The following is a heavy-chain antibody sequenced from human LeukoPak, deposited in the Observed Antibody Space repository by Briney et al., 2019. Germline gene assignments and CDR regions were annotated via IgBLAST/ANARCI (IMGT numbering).Heavy chain of an antibody. CDR2: INHSGST. V-gene: IGHV4-34*01. J-gene: IGHJ4*02. CDR3: ARHRMRYYFDY. Sequence: PSETLSLTCAVYGGSFSGYYWSWIRQPPGKGLEWIGEINHSGSTNYNPSLKSRVTISVDTSKNQFSLKLSSVTAADTAVYYCARHRMRYYFDYWGQGTLVTVSS. D-gene: IGHD2/OR15-2a*01. CDR1: GGSFSGYY.